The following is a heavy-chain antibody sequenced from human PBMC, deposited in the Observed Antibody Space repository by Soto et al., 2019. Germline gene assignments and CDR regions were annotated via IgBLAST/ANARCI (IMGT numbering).Heavy chain of an antibody. CDR1: GFTFSGSW. J-gene: IGHJ4*02. V-gene: IGHV3-74*01. Sequence: EVQLVESGGGLVQPGGSLRLSCAASGFTFSGSWMHWVRQAPGKGLVWVSRINGDGSGSSYADFVKGRFTISRDDAKNTLFLQMNGRRAEDTAVYYCARGILSLGTANDYWGQGTLVTVS. CDR3: ARGILSLGTANDY. CDR2: INGDGSGS. D-gene: IGHD3-16*01.